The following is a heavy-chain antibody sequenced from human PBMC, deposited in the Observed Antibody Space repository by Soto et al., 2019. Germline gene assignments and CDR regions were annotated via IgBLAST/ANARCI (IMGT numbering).Heavy chain of an antibody. Sequence: GGSLRLSCAASGFTFSSYAMSWVRQAPGKGLEWVSAISGSGGSTYYADSVKGRFTISRDNSKNTLYLQMNSLRAEDTAVYYCAKDSDQRRLGWHYFDYWGQGTLVTVYS. CDR3: AKDSDQRRLGWHYFDY. V-gene: IGHV3-23*01. CDR1: GFTFSSYA. CDR2: ISGSGGST. D-gene: IGHD6-19*01. J-gene: IGHJ4*02.